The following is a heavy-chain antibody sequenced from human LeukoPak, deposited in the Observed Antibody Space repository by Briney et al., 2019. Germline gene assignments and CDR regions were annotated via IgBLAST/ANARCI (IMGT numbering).Heavy chain of an antibody. J-gene: IGHJ6*02. CDR2: IYTSGST. CDR1: GGSISSYY. CDR3: ARDAKRISGTTYYYGMDV. D-gene: IGHD1-20*01. V-gene: IGHV4-4*07. Sequence: PSETPSLTCTVSGGSISSYYWSWIRQPAGKGLEWIGRIYTSGSTNYNPSLKSRVSMSVDTSKNQFSLKLTSVTAADTAVYYCARDAKRISGTTYYYGMDVWGQGTTVTVSS.